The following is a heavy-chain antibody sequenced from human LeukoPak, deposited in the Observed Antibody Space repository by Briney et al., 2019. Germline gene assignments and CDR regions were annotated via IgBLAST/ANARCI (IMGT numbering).Heavy chain of an antibody. CDR2: IYSSGNT. J-gene: IGHJ4*02. D-gene: IGHD3-10*01. CDR3: ARSRFGELPFDY. V-gene: IGHV4-4*07. Sequence: SETLSLTCIVSGGSISSYYRSWIRQPAGKGLEWIGRIYSSGNTNYNPSLKSRVTMSVDTSENQFSLKLTSVTAADTAVYYCARSRFGELPFDYWGQGTLVTVSS. CDR1: GGSISSYY.